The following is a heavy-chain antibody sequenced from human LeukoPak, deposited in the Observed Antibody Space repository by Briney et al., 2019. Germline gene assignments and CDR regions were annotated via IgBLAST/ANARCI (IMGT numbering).Heavy chain of an antibody. CDR2: ISGSGGST. V-gene: IGHV3-23*01. J-gene: IGHJ4*02. CDR3: AKRYDFWSGFFDY. CDR1: GFTFSSYA. D-gene: IGHD3-3*01. Sequence: PGGSLRLSCAASGFTFSSYAMSWVRQAPGKGLEWVSAISGSGGSTYYADSVKGRLTISRDNSKNTPYLQMNSLRAEDTAVYYCAKRYDFWSGFFDYWGQGTLVTVSS.